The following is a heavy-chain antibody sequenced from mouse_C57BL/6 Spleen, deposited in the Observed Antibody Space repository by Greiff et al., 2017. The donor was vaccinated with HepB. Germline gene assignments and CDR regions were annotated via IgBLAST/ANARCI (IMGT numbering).Heavy chain of an antibody. V-gene: IGHV1-82*01. J-gene: IGHJ3*01. CDR2: IYPGDGDT. Sequence: VKLVESGPELVKPGASVKISCKASGYAFSSSWMNWVKQRPGKGLEWIGRIYPGDGDTNYNGKFKGKATLTADKSSSTAYMQLSSLTSEDSAVYVWARVLNYGVAYWGQGTLVTVSA. CDR1: GYAFSSSW. CDR3: ARVLNYGVAY. D-gene: IGHD1-1*01.